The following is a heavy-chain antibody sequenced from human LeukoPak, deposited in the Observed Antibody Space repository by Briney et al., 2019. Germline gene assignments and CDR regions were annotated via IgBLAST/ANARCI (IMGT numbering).Heavy chain of an antibody. V-gene: IGHV1-69*05. CDR2: IIPIFGTA. CDR1: GGTFSSYA. D-gene: IGHD2-2*01. CDR3: ARCGGKLGYCSSTSCRFDP. J-gene: IGHJ5*02. Sequence: ASVKVSCKASGGTFSSYAISWVRQAPGQGLEWMGGIIPIFGTANYAQKFQGRVTITTDESTSTAYMELSSLRSEDTAVYYCARCGGKLGYCSSTSCRFDPWGQGTLVTVSS.